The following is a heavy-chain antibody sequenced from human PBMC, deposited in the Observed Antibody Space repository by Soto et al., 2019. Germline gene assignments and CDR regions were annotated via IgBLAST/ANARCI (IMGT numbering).Heavy chain of an antibody. J-gene: IGHJ3*02. CDR3: AKDQGSGWYLGAFDI. CDR2: ISYDGSNK. CDR1: GFTFSRYG. V-gene: IGHV3-30*18. Sequence: QVQLVESGGGVVQPGRSLRLSCAASGFTFSRYGMHWVRQAPGKGVEWVAVISYDGSNKYYAATVKGRFTISRDNSKNTLYLQMNSLRAEDTAVYYCAKDQGSGWYLGAFDIWGQGTMVTVSS. D-gene: IGHD6-19*01.